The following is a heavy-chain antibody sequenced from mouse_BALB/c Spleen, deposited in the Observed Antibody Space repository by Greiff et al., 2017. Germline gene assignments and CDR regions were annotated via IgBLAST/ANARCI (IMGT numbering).Heavy chain of an antibody. D-gene: IGHD1-1*01. CDR1: GFTFSSYA. V-gene: IGHV5-6-5*01. J-gene: IGHJ2*01. Sequence: DVHLVESGGGLVKPGGSLKLSCAASGFTFSSYAMSWVRQTPEKRLEWVASISSGGSTYYPDSVKGRFTISRDNARNILYLQMSSLRSEDTAMYYCAREYYYPFDYWGQGTTLTVSS. CDR3: AREYYYPFDY. CDR2: ISSGGST.